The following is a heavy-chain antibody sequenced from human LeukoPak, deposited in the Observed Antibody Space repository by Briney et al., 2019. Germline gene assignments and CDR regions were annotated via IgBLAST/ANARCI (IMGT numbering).Heavy chain of an antibody. CDR1: GGSISSGSYY. CDR2: IYTSGST. J-gene: IGHJ5*02. CDR3: ARGGYYGSGNDFRFDP. Sequence: SETLSLTCTVSGGSISSGSYYWSWIRQPAGKGLEWIGRIYTSGSTNYNPSLKSRVTISVDTSKNQFSLKLSSVAAADTAIYYCARGGYYGSGNDFRFDPWGQGTLVTVSS. V-gene: IGHV4-61*02. D-gene: IGHD3-10*01.